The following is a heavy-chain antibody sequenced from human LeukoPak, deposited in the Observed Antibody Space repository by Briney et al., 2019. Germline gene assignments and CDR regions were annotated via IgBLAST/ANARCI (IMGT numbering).Heavy chain of an antibody. D-gene: IGHD3-10*01. Sequence: PSETLSLTCGVSGGSFSISYWSWIRQPPGKGLEWIGQIYHSGGANYNSSLRSRVTISIDTSKNQLSLRLSSVTAADTAVYYCARHGSYCFDSWGQGTLVTVSS. J-gene: IGHJ4*02. V-gene: IGHV4-34*01. CDR1: GGSFSISY. CDR2: IYHSGGA. CDR3: ARHGSYCFDS.